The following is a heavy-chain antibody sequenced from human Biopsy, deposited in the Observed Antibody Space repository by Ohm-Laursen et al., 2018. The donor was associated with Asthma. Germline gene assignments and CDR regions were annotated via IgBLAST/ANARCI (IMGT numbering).Heavy chain of an antibody. Sequence: GSSVKVSCKSLGGTFNTYVIGWVRQAPGQGLGWMGGINSVFGTTTYPQKFQDRVTITADDSTSTGYMELSSLRSEDTAVYYCARKAGSCISRTFYSLDFWGQGTLVTVSS. J-gene: IGHJ4*02. D-gene: IGHD2/OR15-2a*01. CDR1: GGTFNTYV. V-gene: IGHV1-69*01. CDR2: INSVFGTT. CDR3: ARKAGSCISRTFYSLDF.